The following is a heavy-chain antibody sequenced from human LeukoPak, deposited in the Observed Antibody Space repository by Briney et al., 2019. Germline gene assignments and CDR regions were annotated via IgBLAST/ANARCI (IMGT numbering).Heavy chain of an antibody. Sequence: GASVKVSCKASGGTFSGYAISWVRQAPGQGLEWMGRIIPIFGTANYAQKFQGRVTITTDESTSTAYMELSSLRSEDTAVYYCATDLVYGDYYFDYWGQGTLVTVSS. J-gene: IGHJ4*02. V-gene: IGHV1-69*05. CDR3: ATDLVYGDYYFDY. CDR1: GGTFSGYA. D-gene: IGHD4-17*01. CDR2: IIPIFGTA.